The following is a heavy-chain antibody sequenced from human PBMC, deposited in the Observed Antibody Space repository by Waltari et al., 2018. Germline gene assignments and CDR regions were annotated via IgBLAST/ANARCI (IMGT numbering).Heavy chain of an antibody. J-gene: IGHJ1*01. D-gene: IGHD1-26*01. CDR1: GFAFRYYY. V-gene: IGHV3-11*01. CDR3: ARDHLRHYSRPSQ. Sequence: QVHLVESGGGSVTPGGSLKLSCVASGFAFRYYYMSWIRQAPGEGLGWISYISGGGGTIYYADSVKGRFTVSRYNARSSLSLQMDSLTVEDTGVYYCARDHLRHYSRPSQWGQGTLVTVSS. CDR2: ISGGGGTI.